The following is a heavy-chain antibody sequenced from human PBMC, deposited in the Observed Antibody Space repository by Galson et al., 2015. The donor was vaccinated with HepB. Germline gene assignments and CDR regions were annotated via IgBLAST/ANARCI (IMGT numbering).Heavy chain of an antibody. D-gene: IGHD2-2*01. CDR3: ARGAGPETTAATGIDP. Sequence: SLRLSCAASGFTFSRYAMTWVRQAPGKGLEYVSSISGSGRSTYHADSVKGRFTISRDNSKSTLYLQMNSLRADDTALYYCARGAGPETTAATGIDPSGPGTLVTVSS. CDR1: GFTFSRYA. V-gene: IGHV3-23*01. J-gene: IGHJ5*02. CDR2: ISGSGRST.